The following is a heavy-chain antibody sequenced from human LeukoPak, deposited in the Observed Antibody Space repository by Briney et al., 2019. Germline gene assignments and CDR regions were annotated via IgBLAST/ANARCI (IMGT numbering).Heavy chain of an antibody. V-gene: IGHV4-4*02. J-gene: IGHJ4*02. D-gene: IGHD5-24*01. CDR3: TRGPSMAAHLDY. Sequence: PSGPLSLFCAVSGGSINSNNWWSWVRQPPGKGLEWIGESYHHGATNYKPSLKSRVTLSVDKSKNQFSLELSSVTAADTTVYYCTRGPSMAAHLDYWGQGTLVTVSS. CDR1: GGSINSNNW. CDR2: SYHHGAT.